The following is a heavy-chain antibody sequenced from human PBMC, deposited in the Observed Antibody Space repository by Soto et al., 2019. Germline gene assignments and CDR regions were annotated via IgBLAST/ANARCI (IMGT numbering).Heavy chain of an antibody. J-gene: IGHJ4*02. D-gene: IGHD3-22*01. CDR2: IYPSHCDT. CDR3: VRQGGDGRGYPNPSVY. V-gene: IGHV5-51*01. Sequence: PGESLKISCKASGYSYTTYLLSCLRQMSWKGLDWVVIIYPSHCDTRYSPPFQGQATFSVDMSIHHAYLQWSSLKASDSAMYYYVRQGGDGRGYPNPSVYWGQGTLVTVSS. CDR1: GYSYTTYL.